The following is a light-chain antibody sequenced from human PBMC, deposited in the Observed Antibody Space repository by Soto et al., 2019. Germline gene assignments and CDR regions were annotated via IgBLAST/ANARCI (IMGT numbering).Light chain of an antibody. V-gene: IGKV1-5*03. CDR2: KAS. CDR3: QQYHSYWK. CDR1: QSVDTW. J-gene: IGKJ1*01. Sequence: DIQMTQSPSTLSASVGDRVTITCRASQSVDTWLAWYQQKPGKAPKLLIYKASTLESGVPSRVSGSGSGTDITLTISSLQTADFATYYCQQYHSYWKFGQGTKVESK.